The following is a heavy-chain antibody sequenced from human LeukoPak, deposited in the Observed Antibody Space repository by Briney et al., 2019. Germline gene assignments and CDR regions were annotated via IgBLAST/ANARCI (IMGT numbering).Heavy chain of an antibody. D-gene: IGHD4-17*01. CDR1: GGSISSSSYY. CDR3: AREGDDYGDYED. V-gene: IGHV4-39*02. Sequence: SETLSRTCTVSGGSISSSSYYWGWIRQPPGKGLEWIGSIYYSGSTYYNPSLKSRVTISVDTSKNQFSLKLSSVTAADTAVYYCAREGDDYGDYEDWGQGTLVTVSS. J-gene: IGHJ4*02. CDR2: IYYSGST.